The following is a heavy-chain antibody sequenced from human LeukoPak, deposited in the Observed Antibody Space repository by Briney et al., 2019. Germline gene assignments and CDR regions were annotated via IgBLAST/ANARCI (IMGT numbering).Heavy chain of an antibody. D-gene: IGHD2-15*01. J-gene: IGHJ5*02. CDR2: ISAYNGNT. Sequence: GASVTVSCKASGYTFTSYGISWVRQAPGQGLEWMGWISAYNGNTNYAQKLQGRVTMTTDTSTSTAYMELRSLRSDDTAVYYCARDRVYCSGGSCLNWFDPWGQGTLVTVSS. CDR1: GYTFTSYG. CDR3: ARDRVYCSGGSCLNWFDP. V-gene: IGHV1-18*04.